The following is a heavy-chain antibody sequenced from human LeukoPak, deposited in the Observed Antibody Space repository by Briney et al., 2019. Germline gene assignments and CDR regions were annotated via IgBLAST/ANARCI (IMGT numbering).Heavy chain of an antibody. CDR1: GGSISSYY. D-gene: IGHD6-19*01. CDR3: ARDQGERWLVHFDY. J-gene: IGHJ4*02. Sequence: SETLSLTCTVSGGSISSYYWSWIRQPAGKGLEWIGRIYTSGSTNYNPSLKSRVTMSVDTSKNQFSLKLSPVTAADTAVYYCARDQGERWLVHFDYWGQGTLVTVSS. V-gene: IGHV4-4*07. CDR2: IYTSGST.